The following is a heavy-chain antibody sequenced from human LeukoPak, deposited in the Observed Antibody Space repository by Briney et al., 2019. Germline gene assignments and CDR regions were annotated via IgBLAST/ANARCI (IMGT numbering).Heavy chain of an antibody. V-gene: IGHV1-69*06. D-gene: IGHD6-19*01. CDR3: AKAAGDWYFDL. CDR2: IIPIFGTA. CDR1: GGTFSSYA. J-gene: IGHJ2*01. Sequence: SVKVSCKASGGTFSSYAISWVRQAPGQGLEWMGGIIPIFGTANYAQKFQGRVTITADKSTSTAYMELSSLRSEDTAVYYCAKAAGDWYFDLWGRGTLVSVSS.